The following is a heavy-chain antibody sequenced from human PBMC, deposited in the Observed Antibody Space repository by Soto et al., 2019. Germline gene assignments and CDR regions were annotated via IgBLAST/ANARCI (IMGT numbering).Heavy chain of an antibody. J-gene: IGHJ3*02. D-gene: IGHD2-21*02. CDR3: ARGRGDCDAFDI. V-gene: IGHV3-21*01. Sequence: EVQLVESGGGLVKPGGSLRLSCAASGFTFSSYSMNWVRQAPGKGLEWVSSISSSSSYIYYADSVKGRFTISRDNAKNSLYLQMTSLSAEDTAVYYCARGRGDCDAFDIWGQGTMVTVSS. CDR2: ISSSSSYI. CDR1: GFTFSSYS.